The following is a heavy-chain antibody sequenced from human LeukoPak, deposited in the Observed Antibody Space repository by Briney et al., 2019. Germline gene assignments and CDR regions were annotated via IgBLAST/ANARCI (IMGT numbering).Heavy chain of an antibody. Sequence: SETLSLTCNVSGGSISDYSFYWGWIRQPPGKGLEWIGSIFYSGNTYYNPSLKSRVTISVDTSKNQFSLKLSSVTAADTAVYYCARDKGYCSSTSCYDVFDIWGKGTMVTVSS. CDR1: GGSISDYSFY. CDR3: ARDKGYCSSTSCYDVFDI. CDR2: IFYSGNT. D-gene: IGHD2-2*01. V-gene: IGHV4-39*07. J-gene: IGHJ3*02.